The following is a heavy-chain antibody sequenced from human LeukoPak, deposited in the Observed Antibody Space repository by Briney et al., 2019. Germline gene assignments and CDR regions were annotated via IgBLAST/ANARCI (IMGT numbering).Heavy chain of an antibody. V-gene: IGHV3-30-3*02. CDR2: ISYDGSNK. CDR3: AKPPLSDSSGFAN. D-gene: IGHD3-22*01. Sequence: PGRSLRLSCAASGFTFSSYAMHWVRQAPGKGLKWVAVISYDGSNKYYADSVKGRFTISRDNSKNTLYLQMNSLRAEDTAVYYCAKPPLSDSSGFANWGHGTLVTVSS. CDR1: GFTFSSYA. J-gene: IGHJ4*01.